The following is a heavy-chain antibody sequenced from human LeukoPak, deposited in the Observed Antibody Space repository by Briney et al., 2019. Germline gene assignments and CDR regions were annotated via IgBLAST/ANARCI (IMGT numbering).Heavy chain of an antibody. CDR3: AKERHGASAFDI. Sequence: GGSLRLSCAASGFTVSSSYMNWVRQAPGKGLEWVSVIYSGGSTYYADSVKGRFTISRGNSKNTLYLQMNSLRAEDTAVYYCAKERHGASAFDIWGQGTMVTVSS. CDR1: GFTVSSSY. V-gene: IGHV3-53*01. CDR2: IYSGGST. J-gene: IGHJ3*02. D-gene: IGHD4-17*01.